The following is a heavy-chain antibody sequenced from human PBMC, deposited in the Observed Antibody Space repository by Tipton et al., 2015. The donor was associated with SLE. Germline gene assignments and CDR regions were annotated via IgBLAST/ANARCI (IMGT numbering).Heavy chain of an antibody. CDR2: SNRGGST. CDR1: GHSISDGYY. J-gene: IGHJ4*02. CDR3: ARDHGDNSFDY. V-gene: IGHV4-38-2*02. Sequence: LRLSCAVSGHSISDGYYWAWMRQSPGKGLEWIGSSNRGGSTYYSPSLKSRVTISLDMSNNQFSLKLTSMTAADTAVYYCARDHGDNSFDYWGQGTLVTVSS. D-gene: IGHD4-17*01.